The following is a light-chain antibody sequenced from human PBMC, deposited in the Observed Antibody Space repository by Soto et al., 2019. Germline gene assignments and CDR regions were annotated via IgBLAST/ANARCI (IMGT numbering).Light chain of an antibody. Sequence: EIVLTQSPATLSLSPGERATLSCRASQSVSSYLAWYQQKPSQAPRLLIYDASTRATGIPARFSGSGSGTDFTLTISSLEPEDFAVYYCHQRSNWPWTFGQGTKVDIK. V-gene: IGKV3-11*01. CDR1: QSVSSY. CDR3: HQRSNWPWT. CDR2: DAS. J-gene: IGKJ1*01.